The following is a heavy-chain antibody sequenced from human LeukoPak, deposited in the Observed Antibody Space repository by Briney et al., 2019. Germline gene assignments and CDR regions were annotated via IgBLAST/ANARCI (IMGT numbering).Heavy chain of an antibody. CDR3: VRDLHGPFDI. V-gene: IGHV3-30*03. CDR2: ILYDGSNK. D-gene: IGHD2-8*01. Sequence: GGSLRLSCAASGFTFSSYGMHWVRQAPGKGLEWVAMILYDGSNKYHADSVKGRFTTSRDNSKNTLYLQLNSLRLEDTAVYFCVRDLHGPFDIWGQGTVVTVSS. J-gene: IGHJ3*02. CDR1: GFTFSSYG.